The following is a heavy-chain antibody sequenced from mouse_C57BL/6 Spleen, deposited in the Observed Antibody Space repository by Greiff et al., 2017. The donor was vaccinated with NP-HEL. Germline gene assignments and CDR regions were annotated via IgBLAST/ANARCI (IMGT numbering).Heavy chain of an antibody. CDR1: GYTFTSYW. V-gene: IGHV1-50*01. J-gene: IGHJ1*03. CDR2: IDPSDSYT. Sequence: QVQLQQPGAELVKPGASVKLSCKASGYTFTSYWMQWVKQRPGQGLEWIGEIDPSDSYTNYNQKFKGKATLTVDTSSSTAYMQLSSLTSEDSAVYYCARQGYGSSYWYFDVWGTGTTVTVSS. CDR3: ARQGYGSSYWYFDV. D-gene: IGHD1-1*01.